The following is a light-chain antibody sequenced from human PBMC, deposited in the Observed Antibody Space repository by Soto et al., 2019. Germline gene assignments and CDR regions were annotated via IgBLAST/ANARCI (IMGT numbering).Light chain of an antibody. J-gene: IGKJ5*01. CDR3: QQYGSPAIT. Sequence: DIVLTQSPGTLSLSPGARATLSCRASQSVSNRYLAWYQQKPGQTPRLLLYDASTRATGIPDRFSGSGSGTDFTLTIDRLEPEDFALYFCQQYGSPAITFGQGTRLEMK. V-gene: IGKV3-20*01. CDR1: QSVSNRY. CDR2: DAS.